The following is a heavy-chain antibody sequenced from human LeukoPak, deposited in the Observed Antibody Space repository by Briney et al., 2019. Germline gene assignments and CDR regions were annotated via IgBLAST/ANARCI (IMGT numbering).Heavy chain of an antibody. J-gene: IGHJ3*02. CDR3: ARDRGGIVVEGAFDI. V-gene: IGHV3-21*01. CDR1: GFTFSSYS. CDR2: ISSSSSYI. Sequence: GGSLRLSCAASGFTFSSYSMNWVRQAPGKGLEWVSSISSSSSYIYYADSVKGRFTISRDNARNSLYLQMNSLRAEDTAVYYCARDRGGIVVEGAFDIWGQGTMVTVSS. D-gene: IGHD2-15*01.